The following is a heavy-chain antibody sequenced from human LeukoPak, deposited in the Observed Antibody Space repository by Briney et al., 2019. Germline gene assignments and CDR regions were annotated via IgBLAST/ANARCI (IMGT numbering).Heavy chain of an antibody. CDR2: ISFSDGYT. V-gene: IGHV3-23*01. Sequence: GGSLRLSCAASGFTFSSYTMTWVRQAPGKGLQWVSSISFSDGYTYYADSVKGRFTISRDNSKNTLYLQMSSLRAEDTAVYYCAKGETAYSSSFPPNFDYWGQGTLVTVSS. D-gene: IGHD6-6*01. CDR3: AKGETAYSSSFPPNFDY. J-gene: IGHJ4*02. CDR1: GFTFSSYT.